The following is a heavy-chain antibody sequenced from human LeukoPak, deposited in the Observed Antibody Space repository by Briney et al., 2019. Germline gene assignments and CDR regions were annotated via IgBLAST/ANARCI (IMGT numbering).Heavy chain of an antibody. CDR2: IYHSGST. D-gene: IGHD3-22*01. V-gene: IGHV4-30-2*01. CDR1: GGSISSGGYS. J-gene: IGHJ4*02. Sequence: PSETLSLTCAVSGGSISSGGYSWSWIRQPPGKGLEWIGYIYHSGSTYSNPSLKSRVTISVDRSKNQFSLKLSSVTAADTAVYYCARAENYYDSSGFSSPYFDYWGQGTLVTVSS. CDR3: ARAENYYDSSGFSSPYFDY.